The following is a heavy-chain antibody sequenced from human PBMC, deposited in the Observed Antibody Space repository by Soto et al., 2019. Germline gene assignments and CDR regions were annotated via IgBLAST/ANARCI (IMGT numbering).Heavy chain of an antibody. CDR3: AKGSGAATFDY. J-gene: IGHJ4*02. CDR1: GFTFSSYG. D-gene: IGHD1-26*01. V-gene: IGHV3-30*18. CDR2: ISYDGSNK. Sequence: PGGSLRLSCAASGFTFSSYGMHWVRQAPGKGLEWVAVISYDGSNKYYADSVKGRFTISRDNSKNTLYLQMNSLRAEDTAVYYCAKGSGAATFDYWGQGTLVTVSS.